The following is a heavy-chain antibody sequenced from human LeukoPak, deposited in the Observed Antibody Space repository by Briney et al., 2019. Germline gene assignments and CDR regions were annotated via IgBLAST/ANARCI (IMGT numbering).Heavy chain of an antibody. Sequence: SETLSLTCAVSGYTISGAYYWGWIRQPPGKGLGWIGTILHSGSTYYNPSLKSRVTISVDTSKNHLSLKLTAVTAADTAVYYCARDSGVWGEMDFWGQGTLVTVSS. CDR3: ARDSGVWGEMDF. V-gene: IGHV4-38-2*02. CDR2: ILHSGST. CDR1: GYTISGAYY. D-gene: IGHD3-10*01. J-gene: IGHJ4*02.